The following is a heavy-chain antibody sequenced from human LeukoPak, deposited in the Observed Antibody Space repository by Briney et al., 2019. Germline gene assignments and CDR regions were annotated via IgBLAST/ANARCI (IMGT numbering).Heavy chain of an antibody. V-gene: IGHV4-39*07. CDR2: IYYSGST. D-gene: IGHD2-15*01. J-gene: IGHJ6*02. CDR3: ARDRSGGRSSYYYYYGMDV. Sequence: SETLSLTCTVSGGSISSSSYYWGWIRQPPGKGLEWIGSIYYSGSTYYNPSLKSRVTISVDTSKNQFSLKLSSVTAADTAVYYCARDRSGGRSSYYYYYGMDVWGQGTTVTVSS. CDR1: GGSISSSSYY.